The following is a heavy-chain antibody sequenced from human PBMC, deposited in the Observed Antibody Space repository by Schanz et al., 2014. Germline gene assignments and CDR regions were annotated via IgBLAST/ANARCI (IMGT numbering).Heavy chain of an antibody. Sequence: QLVGSGGGLVQPGGSLRLSCAASGFTFSSYAMSWVRQAPGKGLEWVSSISSSSSYIYYADSVKGRFTISRDNAKNSLYLQMNSLRTEDTAVYYCASPSGYSDYGTYFDFWGQGTLVTVSS. D-gene: IGHD5-12*01. J-gene: IGHJ4*02. CDR3: ASPSGYSDYGTYFDF. CDR2: ISSSSSYI. CDR1: GFTFSSYA. V-gene: IGHV3-21*01.